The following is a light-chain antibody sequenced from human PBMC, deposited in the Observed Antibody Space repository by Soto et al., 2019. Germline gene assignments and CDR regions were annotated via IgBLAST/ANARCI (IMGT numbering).Light chain of an antibody. CDR2: DAF. V-gene: IGKV3-11*01. CDR3: QQRASWPPFT. CDR1: ENIRTS. Sequence: EVILTQFPATLSMSPGERATLSCRASENIRTSLAWYQHRPGQPPRLLIYDAFNRATGIPPRFGGGGSGTDFTLTISGLEPEDFAVYYCQQRASWPPFTFGGGTKVEIK. J-gene: IGKJ4*01.